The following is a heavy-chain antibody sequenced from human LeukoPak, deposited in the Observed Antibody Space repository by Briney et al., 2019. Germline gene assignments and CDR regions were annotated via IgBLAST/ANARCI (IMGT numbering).Heavy chain of an antibody. CDR2: IYTSGST. J-gene: IGHJ6*03. Sequence: KPSETLSLTCTVSGGSISSGSYYWSWIRQPAGKGLEWIGRIYTSGSTNYNPSLKSRVTISVDTSKNQFSLKLSSVTAADTAVYYCARADTSLDWNPLDYYYMDVWGKGTTVTVSS. CDR1: GGSISSGSYY. V-gene: IGHV4-61*02. CDR3: ARADTSLDWNPLDYYYMDV. D-gene: IGHD1-1*01.